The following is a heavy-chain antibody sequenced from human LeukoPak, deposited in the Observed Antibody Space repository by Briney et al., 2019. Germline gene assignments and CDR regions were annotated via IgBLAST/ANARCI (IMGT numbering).Heavy chain of an antibody. CDR1: GFTVSSNY. CDR3: ARGNNYYDSSGPLDC. J-gene: IGHJ4*02. Sequence: AGGSLRLSCAASGFTVSSNYMSWVRQAPGKGLEWVSIIYNGGSTYYADSVKGRFTISRDNSKNTLYLQMNSLRAEDTAVYYCARGNNYYDSSGPLDCWGQGTLVTVSS. CDR2: IYNGGST. D-gene: IGHD3-22*01. V-gene: IGHV3-53*01.